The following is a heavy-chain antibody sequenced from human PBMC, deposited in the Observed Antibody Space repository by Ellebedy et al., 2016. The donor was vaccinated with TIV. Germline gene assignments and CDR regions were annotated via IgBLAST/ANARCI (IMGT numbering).Heavy chain of an antibody. Sequence: MPSETLSLTCTVSGGSITSGSYYWAWIRKPQGKGLEWVGNVYFIGSTNYNPSLKSRVTISVDTSKNQFSLKLTSVTAAYTAVYYCVRHPTLGTLDYWGQGAQVTVSS. D-gene: IGHD3-16*01. CDR3: VRHPTLGTLDY. J-gene: IGHJ4*02. V-gene: IGHV4-39*01. CDR1: GGSITSGSYY. CDR2: VYFIGST.